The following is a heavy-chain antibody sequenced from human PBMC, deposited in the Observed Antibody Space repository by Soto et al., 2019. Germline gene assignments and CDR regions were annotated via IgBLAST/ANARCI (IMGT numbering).Heavy chain of an antibody. V-gene: IGHV4-34*01. CDR3: ARDSLGIAVLGTGRSKNNWFDP. Sequence: QVQLQQWGAGLLKPSETLSLTCAVYGGSFSGYYWSWIRQPPGKGLEWIGEINHSGSTNYNPSLNRRVTISIDTSKTQFSLKLSSVTAADTAIYYCARDSLGIAVLGTGRSKNNWFDPWGQGTLVTVSS. CDR1: GGSFSGYY. J-gene: IGHJ5*02. D-gene: IGHD6-19*01. CDR2: INHSGST.